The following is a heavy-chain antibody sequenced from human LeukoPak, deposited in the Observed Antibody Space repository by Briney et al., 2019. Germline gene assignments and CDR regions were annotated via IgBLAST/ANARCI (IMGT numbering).Heavy chain of an antibody. CDR2: ISTSSSSM. Sequence: PGGSLRLSCAASGFTFDDYGMSWVRQAPGRGLEWVSYISTSSSSMYYADSVKGRFTISRDNAKNSLYLQMNSLRAEDTAVYYCARGVGLISGTYYFDYWGQGTLVTFSS. J-gene: IGHJ4*02. CDR3: ARGVGLISGTYYFDY. CDR1: GFTFDDYG. D-gene: IGHD1-20*01. V-gene: IGHV3-48*01.